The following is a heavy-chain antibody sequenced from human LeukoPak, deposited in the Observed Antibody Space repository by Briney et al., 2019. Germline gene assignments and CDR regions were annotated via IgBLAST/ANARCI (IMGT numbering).Heavy chain of an antibody. V-gene: IGHV3-64*01. D-gene: IGHD2-21*02. CDR2: ISSNGGST. CDR3: ARGLVVTAIHFFQH. CDR1: GFTFSSYA. Sequence: GGSLRLSCAASGFTFSSYAMHWVRQAPGKGLEYVSVISSNGGSTYYANSVKGRFTISRDNSKNTLDLQMNSLRDEDTAVYYCARGLVVTAIHFFQHWGQGTLVTVSS. J-gene: IGHJ1*01.